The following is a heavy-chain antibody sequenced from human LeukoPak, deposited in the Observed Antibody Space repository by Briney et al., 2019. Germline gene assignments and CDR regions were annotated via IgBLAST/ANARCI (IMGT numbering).Heavy chain of an antibody. CDR2: IYHSGST. CDR1: GGSISSGGYY. Sequence: PSETLSLTCTVSGGSISSGGYYWSWIRQPPGKGLEWIGYIYHSGSTYYNPSLKSRVTISVDRSKNQFSLKLSSVTAADTAVYYCARGLVGATRAFDIWGQGTMVTVSS. D-gene: IGHD1-26*01. J-gene: IGHJ3*02. CDR3: ARGLVGATRAFDI. V-gene: IGHV4-30-2*01.